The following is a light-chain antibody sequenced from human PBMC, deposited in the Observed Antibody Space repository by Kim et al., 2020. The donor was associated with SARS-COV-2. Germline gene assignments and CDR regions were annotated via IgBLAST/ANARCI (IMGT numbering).Light chain of an antibody. CDR3: QQIATAPRT. CDR1: LSVRSDY. J-gene: IGKJ1*01. Sequence: SPGEKATPSRRARLSVRSDYLAWYRQKPGLAPSLLMYGASRRATGIPERFIGGGSGTGFTLTISRLKLENLALYSGQQIATAPRTFVQGTK. V-gene: IGKV3-20*01. CDR2: GAS.